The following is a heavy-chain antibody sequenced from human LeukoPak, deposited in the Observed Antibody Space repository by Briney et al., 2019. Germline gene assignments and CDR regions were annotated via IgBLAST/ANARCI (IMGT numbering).Heavy chain of an antibody. J-gene: IGHJ4*02. CDR3: AKGDTTWELPHDY. V-gene: IGHV3-23*01. Sequence: GGSLRLSCAASGFTFSSYEMNWVRQAPGKRLEWVSSITGNGRDTYYADSVKGRITISRDNSKNTVFLQINSLRAEDTAVYYCAKGDTTWELPHDYWGQGTLVTVSS. CDR2: ITGNGRDT. D-gene: IGHD1-26*01. CDR1: GFTFSSYE.